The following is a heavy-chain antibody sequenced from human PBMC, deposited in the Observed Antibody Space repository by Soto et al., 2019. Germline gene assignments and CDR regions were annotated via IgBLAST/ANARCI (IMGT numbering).Heavy chain of an antibody. J-gene: IGHJ5*02. D-gene: IGHD5-12*01. CDR2: INPNSGGT. Sequence: ASVKVSCKASGYTFTGYYMHWVRQAPGQGLEWMGWINPNSGGTNYAQKFQGWVTMTRDTSISTAYMELSRLRSDDTAVYYCAKDGGADGYFGNWLDPWGQGTLVTVSS. CDR3: AKDGGADGYFGNWLDP. CDR1: GYTFTGYY. V-gene: IGHV1-2*04.